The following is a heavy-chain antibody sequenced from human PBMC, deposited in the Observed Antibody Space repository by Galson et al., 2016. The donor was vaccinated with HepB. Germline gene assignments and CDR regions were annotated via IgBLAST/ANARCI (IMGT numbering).Heavy chain of an antibody. CDR3: TRRRGSSSYAMDV. J-gene: IGHJ6*02. D-gene: IGHD2-2*01. Sequence: SLRLSCAAPGFSLSTYNTYWVRQAPGKGLEWVAVIWSDGRNKWYVDSVKGRFTISRVNSKNTVYLQMNSLRAEDTAMYYCTRRRGSSSYAMDVWGQGTTVIVSS. CDR1: GFSLSTYN. V-gene: IGHV3-33*07. CDR2: IWSDGRNK.